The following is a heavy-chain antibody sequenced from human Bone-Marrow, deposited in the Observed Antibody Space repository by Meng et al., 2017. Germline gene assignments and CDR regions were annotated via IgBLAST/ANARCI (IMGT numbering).Heavy chain of an antibody. CDR2: ISTYSGNK. J-gene: IGHJ3*01. Sequence: ASVKVSCKASGCTFTSYGISWVRRAPGQGLEWMGWISTYSGNKNYAQKLQGRVTMTTDTSTSTAYLELRSLRSDDTAVYYCARGSTQWAARDAFDVWGQGTMVTVSS. V-gene: IGHV1-18*01. D-gene: IGHD1-26*01. CDR3: ARGSTQWAARDAFDV. CDR1: GCTFTSYG.